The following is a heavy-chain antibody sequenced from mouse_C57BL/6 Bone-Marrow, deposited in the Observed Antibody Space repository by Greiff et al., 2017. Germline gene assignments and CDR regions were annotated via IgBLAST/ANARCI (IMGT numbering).Heavy chain of an antibody. CDR3: ARQALRSGDY. CDR2: ISSGGSYT. J-gene: IGHJ4*01. V-gene: IGHV5-6*02. Sequence: DVKLVESGGDLVKPGGSLKLSCAASGFTFSSYGMSWVRQTPDKRLEWVATISSGGSYTYYPDSVKGRFTISRDNAKNTLYLQMSSLKSEDTAMYYCARQALRSGDYWGQGTSGTVSS. CDR1: GFTFSSYG.